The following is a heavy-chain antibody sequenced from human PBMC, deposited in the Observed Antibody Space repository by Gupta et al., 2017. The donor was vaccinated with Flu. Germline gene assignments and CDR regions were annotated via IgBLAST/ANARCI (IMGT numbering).Heavy chain of an antibody. V-gene: IGHV3-15*01. D-gene: IGHD6-19*01. J-gene: IGHJ4*02. CDR1: EFSLTEAW. CDR3: TSDSGNYPIDNYFDH. CDR2: SKSKADGGTT. Sequence: EVQLVESGGGLVQPGGSLRLSRADSEFSLTEAWMSWVRQAPGKGLEWIGRSKSKADGGTTDYDAAVKGRFTISRDDFKDILYLKMNSLKTEDTAVYFGTSDSGNYPIDNYFDHGGRGTLVTVSS.